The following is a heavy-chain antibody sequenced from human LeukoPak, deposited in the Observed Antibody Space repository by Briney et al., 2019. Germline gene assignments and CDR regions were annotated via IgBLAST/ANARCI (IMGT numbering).Heavy chain of an antibody. J-gene: IGHJ6*03. CDR2: ISAYNGNT. V-gene: IGHV1-18*01. CDR1: GYTFTSYG. D-gene: IGHD6-19*01. Sequence: ASVKVSCKASGYTFTSYGISWVRQAPGQGLEWMGWISAYNGNTNYAQKLQGRVTMTTDTSTSTAYMELRGLRSDDTAVYYCARESSIAVAGTWYYYMDVWGKGTTVTVSS. CDR3: ARESSIAVAGTWYYYMDV.